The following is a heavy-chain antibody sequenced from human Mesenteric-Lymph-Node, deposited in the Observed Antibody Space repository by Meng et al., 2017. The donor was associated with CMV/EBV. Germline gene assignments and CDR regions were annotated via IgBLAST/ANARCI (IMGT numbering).Heavy chain of an antibody. Sequence: GGSLRLSCAASGFTFSSYEMNWVRQAPGKGLEWVSYISTSSNTKYYAESVKGRFTISRDNAKNSLYLQMNSLRAEDTAVYYCARVKKLDAAMPVDYWGQGTLVTVSS. CDR1: GFTFSSYE. D-gene: IGHD5-18*01. CDR2: ISTSSNTK. V-gene: IGHV3-48*03. J-gene: IGHJ4*02. CDR3: ARVKKLDAAMPVDY.